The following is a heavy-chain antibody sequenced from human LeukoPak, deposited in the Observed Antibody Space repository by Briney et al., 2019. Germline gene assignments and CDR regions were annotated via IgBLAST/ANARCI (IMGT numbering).Heavy chain of an antibody. CDR3: ARGGVYSSSSGFDY. D-gene: IGHD6-6*01. CDR2: IYYSGST. Sequence: PSETLSLTCTVSGGSISSYYWSWIRQPPGKGLEWIGYIYYSGSTNYNPPLKSRVTISVDTSKNQFSLKLSSVTAADTAVYYCARGGVYSSSSGFDYWGQGTLVTVSS. V-gene: IGHV4-59*01. CDR1: GGSISSYY. J-gene: IGHJ4*02.